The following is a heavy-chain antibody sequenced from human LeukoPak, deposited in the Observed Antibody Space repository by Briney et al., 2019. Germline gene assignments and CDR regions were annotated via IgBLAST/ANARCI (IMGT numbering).Heavy chain of an antibody. J-gene: IGHJ4*02. CDR1: GYTFTGYY. CDR2: INPNSGGT. V-gene: IGHV1-2*06. CDR3: ARDLSSSGWSRYYFDY. Sequence: ASVKVSCKASGYTFTGYYMHWVRQAPGQGLEWMGRINPNSGGTNYAQKFQGRVTMTRDTSISTAYMELSRLRSDDTAVYYCARDLSSSGWSRYYFDYWGPGTLVTVSS. D-gene: IGHD6-19*01.